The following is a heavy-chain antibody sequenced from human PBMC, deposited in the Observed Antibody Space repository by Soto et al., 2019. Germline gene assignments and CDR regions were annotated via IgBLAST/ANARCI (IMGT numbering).Heavy chain of an antibody. Sequence: WLSLRLSGAASAFTITNNYMSWVREAPGKGLECVSVIYSGGNTYYADSVKGRFTISRDNSKDTVYLQMNSLRAEDTAIYYCARARDGYNFLYEPTWRQGTLVTVSS. J-gene: IGHJ4*02. V-gene: IGHV3-53*01. CDR2: IYSGGNT. CDR1: AFTITNNY. CDR3: ARARDGYNFLYEPT. D-gene: IGHD5-12*01.